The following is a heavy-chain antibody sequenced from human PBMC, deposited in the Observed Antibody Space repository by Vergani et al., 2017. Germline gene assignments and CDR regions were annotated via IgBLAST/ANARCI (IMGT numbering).Heavy chain of an antibody. V-gene: IGHV5-51*01. Sequence: EVQLVQSGAEVKKPGESLKISCKGSGYSFTSYWIGWVRQMPGKGLEWMGIIYPGDSDTRYSPSFQGQVTISADKSISTAYLQWSSLKASDTAMYYCARTYYYDSSGSNDAFDIWGQWTMVTVSS. CDR1: GYSFTSYW. CDR2: IYPGDSDT. D-gene: IGHD3-22*01. J-gene: IGHJ3*02. CDR3: ARTYYYDSSGSNDAFDI.